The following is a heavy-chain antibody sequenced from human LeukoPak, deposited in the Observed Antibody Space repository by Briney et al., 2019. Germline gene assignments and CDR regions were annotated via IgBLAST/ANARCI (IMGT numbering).Heavy chain of an antibody. CDR2: ISDNGGSA. V-gene: IGHV3-64*01. J-gene: IGHJ5*02. D-gene: IGHD1-14*01. Sequence: GGSLRLSCAASGFTFSRYAMHWVRQAPGKGLEYVSAISDNGGSAYYANSVKGRFTISRDNSKNTLYLQMGSLRAEDMAVYYCARQNRNWFDPWGQGTLVTVSS. CDR3: ARQNRNWFDP. CDR1: GFTFSRYA.